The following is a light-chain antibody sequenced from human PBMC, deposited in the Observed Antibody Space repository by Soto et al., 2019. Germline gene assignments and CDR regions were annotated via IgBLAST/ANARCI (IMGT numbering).Light chain of an antibody. CDR1: QSVRNN. CDR2: GAS. V-gene: IGKV3-15*01. J-gene: IGKJ1*01. CDR3: QQYNDWPPWT. Sequence: EIVMTQSPATLSVSPGERATLSCRASQSVRNNLAWYQQKPGQAPRLLIYGASTRATGIPARFSGSGSGTEVTLTIRSLQSADFAVYYCQQYNDWPPWTFGQGTKVEIK.